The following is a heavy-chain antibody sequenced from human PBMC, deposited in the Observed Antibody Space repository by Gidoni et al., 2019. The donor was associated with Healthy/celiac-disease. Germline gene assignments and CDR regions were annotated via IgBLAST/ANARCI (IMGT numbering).Heavy chain of an antibody. V-gene: IGHV3-23*01. CDR3: AKDRIYDYVWGSYRGDY. CDR1: GFTCSSYA. Sequence: EVQLLESGGGLVQPGGSLRLSCAASGFTCSSYAMSWVRQAPGKGLEWVSAISGSGGSTYYADSVKGRFTISRDNSKNTLYLQMNSLRAEDTAVYYCAKDRIYDYVWGSYRGDYWGQGTLVTVSS. CDR2: ISGSGGST. D-gene: IGHD3-16*02. J-gene: IGHJ4*02.